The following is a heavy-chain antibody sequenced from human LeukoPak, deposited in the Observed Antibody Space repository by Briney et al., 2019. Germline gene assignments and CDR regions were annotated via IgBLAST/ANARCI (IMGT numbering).Heavy chain of an antibody. CDR1: GGSFSGYY. CDR2: INHSGST. Sequence: KPSETPSLTCAVYGGSFSGYYWKWIRQPPGKGLQWIGEINHSGSTNYNPSLKSRVTISVDTSKNQYSLKLSSVTAADTAVYYCARGRRRLGELSLFFWGQGTLVTVSS. J-gene: IGHJ4*02. V-gene: IGHV4-34*01. D-gene: IGHD3-16*02. CDR3: ARGRRRLGELSLFF.